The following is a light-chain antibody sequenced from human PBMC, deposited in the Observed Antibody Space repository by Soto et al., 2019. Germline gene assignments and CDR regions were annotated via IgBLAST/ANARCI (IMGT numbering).Light chain of an antibody. CDR3: GSFTSSRFYV. J-gene: IGLJ1*01. V-gene: IGLV2-14*01. CDR2: GVS. CDR1: GSDIGAYNY. Sequence: QSVLTHPASVSGPPGQWITIPGTGSGSDIGAYNYVSWYQQHPGKAPKLLIHGVSRRPSGVSARFSGSKSAYTASLTISGLQAEDEAAYFCGSFTSSRFYVFGAGTKVTVL.